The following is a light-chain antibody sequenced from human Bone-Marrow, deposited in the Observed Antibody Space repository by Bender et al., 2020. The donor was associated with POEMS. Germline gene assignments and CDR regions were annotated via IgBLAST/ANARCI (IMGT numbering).Light chain of an antibody. Sequence: QSVLTPPPSASGTPGQRVTISCSGSSSNIGSNTVNWYQQVPGTAPKLLMYSNDQRPSGVPDRFSGSKSGTSASLAISGLQSEDEAEYFCSTVTSSITWVFGGGTKVTVL. CDR2: SND. CDR3: STVTSSITWV. V-gene: IGLV1-44*01. CDR1: SSNIGSNT. J-gene: IGLJ3*02.